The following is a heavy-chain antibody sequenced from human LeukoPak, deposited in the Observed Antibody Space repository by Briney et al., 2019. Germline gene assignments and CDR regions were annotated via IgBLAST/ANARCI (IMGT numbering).Heavy chain of an antibody. CDR1: GYTFTSYG. CDR3: ARDPLSYSSSWYARDD. Sequence: ASVKVSCKASGYTFTSYGISWVRQAPGQGLEWMGWISAYNGNTNYAQKLQGRVTMTTDISTSTAYMELRSLRSDDTAVYYCARDPLSYSSSWYARDDWGQGTLVTVSS. J-gene: IGHJ4*02. D-gene: IGHD6-13*01. V-gene: IGHV1-18*01. CDR2: ISAYNGNT.